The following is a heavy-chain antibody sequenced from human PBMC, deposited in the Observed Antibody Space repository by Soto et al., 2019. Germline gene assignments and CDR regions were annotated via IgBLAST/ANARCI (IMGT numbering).Heavy chain of an antibody. V-gene: IGHV3-21*01. D-gene: IGHD5-18*01. CDR2: IDTSRRYR. Sequence: EVQLVESGGGQVKPGGSLRLSCAASGFSFSTYSMNWVRQAPGKGLEWVSSIDTSRRYRYYADSVKGRFTISRDNAKNSLLLQMNSLTAEDTAVYYCARDRGGQLWGDFDSWGQGTLVTVSS. CDR1: GFSFSTYS. CDR3: ARDRGGQLWGDFDS. J-gene: IGHJ4*02.